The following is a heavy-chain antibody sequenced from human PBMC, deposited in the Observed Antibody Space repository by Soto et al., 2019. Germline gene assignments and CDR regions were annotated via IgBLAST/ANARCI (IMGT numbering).Heavy chain of an antibody. J-gene: IGHJ6*02. CDR3: ARAPPKFDPHYDSSVVVRDYYYYGMDV. V-gene: IGHV3-74*01. CDR1: GFTLSNYW. Sequence: GGSLRLSCPASGFTLSNYWMHWVRQVPGKGLLWVSRIDNDGSGTSYADSVKGRFTISRDNSKNTLYLQMNSLRAEDTAVYYCARAPPKFDPHYDSSVVVRDYYYYGMDVWGQGTTVTVSS. D-gene: IGHD3-22*01. CDR2: IDNDGSGT.